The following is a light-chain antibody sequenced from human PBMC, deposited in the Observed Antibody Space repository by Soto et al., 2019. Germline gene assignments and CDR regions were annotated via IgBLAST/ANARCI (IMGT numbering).Light chain of an antibody. Sequence: EIVLTQSPGNLSLSPGERATLSCRASQSVSSSFLAWYQQKPGQAPRLLIYGASSRATGIPDRFSGSGSGTDFTLTISRLEPEDVAVYYCQQYDSSPLTFGGGTKVEIK. CDR3: QQYDSSPLT. CDR1: QSVSSSF. J-gene: IGKJ4*01. V-gene: IGKV3-20*01. CDR2: GAS.